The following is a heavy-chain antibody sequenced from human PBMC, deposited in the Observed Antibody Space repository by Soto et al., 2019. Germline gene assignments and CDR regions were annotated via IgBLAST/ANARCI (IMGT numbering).Heavy chain of an antibody. D-gene: IGHD3-22*01. CDR1: GDTFTSYG. Sequence: ASVKVSCKASGDTFTSYGISCVRQAPGQGLEWMGWISAYNGNTNYAQKLQGRVTMTTDTSTSTAYMELRSLRSDDTAVYYCARAQYYYDSSGCYYWGQGTLVTVSS. J-gene: IGHJ4*02. CDR2: ISAYNGNT. V-gene: IGHV1-18*01. CDR3: ARAQYYYDSSGCYY.